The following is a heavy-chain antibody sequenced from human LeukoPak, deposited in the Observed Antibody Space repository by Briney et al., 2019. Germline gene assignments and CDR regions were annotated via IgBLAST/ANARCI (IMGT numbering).Heavy chain of an antibody. CDR2: INHSGST. Sequence: KPSETLSLTCAVYGASFSGYYWSWLRQPPGKGLEWLGEINHSGSTNYNPSLKSRVTISADTSKNQFSLKLSSVTAADTAVYYCARGRRRYCSGGSCYGGWFDPGGQGTRSPSPQ. CDR1: GASFSGYY. V-gene: IGHV4-34*01. D-gene: IGHD2-15*01. CDR3: ARGRRRYCSGGSCYGGWFDP. J-gene: IGHJ5*02.